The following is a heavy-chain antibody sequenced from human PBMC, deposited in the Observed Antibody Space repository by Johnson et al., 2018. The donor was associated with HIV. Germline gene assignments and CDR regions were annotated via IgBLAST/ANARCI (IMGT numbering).Heavy chain of an antibody. CDR3: AKGRWEATTYDDAFDI. J-gene: IGHJ3*02. Sequence: QVQLVESGGGLVNPEGSLRLSCAASGFTFSSYAMHWVRQAPGKGLEWVAVISYDGSNKYYADSVKGRFTISRDNSKNTLYLQMNSLRAEDTAVYYCAKGRWEATTYDDAFDIWGQGTMVTVSS. D-gene: IGHD1-26*01. CDR1: GFTFSSYA. CDR2: ISYDGSNK. V-gene: IGHV3-30*04.